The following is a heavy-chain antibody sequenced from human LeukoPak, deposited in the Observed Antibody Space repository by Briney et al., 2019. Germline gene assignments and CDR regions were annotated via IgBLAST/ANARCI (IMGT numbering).Heavy chain of an antibody. J-gene: IGHJ5*02. D-gene: IGHD3-16*02. CDR1: GYTFTSYY. CDR3: ARGQPKSEYYDYVWGSYRENWFDP. CDR2: INPSGGST. Sequence: ASVKVSCKASGYTFTSYYMHWVRQAPGQGLEWMGIINPSGGSTSYAQKFQGRVTMTRDMSTSTVYMELSSLRSEDTAVYYCARGQPKSEYYDYVWGSYRENWFDPWGQGTLVTVSS. V-gene: IGHV1-46*01.